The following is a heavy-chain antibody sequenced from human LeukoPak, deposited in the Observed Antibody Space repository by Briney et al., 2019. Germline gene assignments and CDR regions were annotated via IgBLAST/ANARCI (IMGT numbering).Heavy chain of an antibody. CDR1: GFTFSSYA. CDR2: ISYDGSNK. V-gene: IGHV3-30*04. J-gene: IGHJ4*02. Sequence: GGSLRLSCAASGFTFSSYAMHWVRQAPGKGLEWVAVISYDGSNKYYADSVKGRFTISRDNSKNTLHLQMNSLRAEDTAVYYCARRLVIRGQGTLVTVSS. CDR3: ARRLVI. D-gene: IGHD1-26*01.